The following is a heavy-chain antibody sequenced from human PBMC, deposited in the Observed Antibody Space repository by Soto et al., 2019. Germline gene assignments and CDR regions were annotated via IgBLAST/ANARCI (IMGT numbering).Heavy chain of an antibody. CDR2: INHSGST. J-gene: IGHJ6*03. CDR1: GGSFSGYY. CDR3: ARALRTCYYYYMDV. V-gene: IGHV4-34*01. Sequence: SETLSLTCAVYGGSFSGYYWSWIRQPPGKGLEWIGEINHSGSTNYNPSLKSRVTISVDTSKNQFSLKLSSVTAADTAVYYCARALRTCYYYYMDVWGKGTTVTVSS. D-gene: IGHD4-17*01.